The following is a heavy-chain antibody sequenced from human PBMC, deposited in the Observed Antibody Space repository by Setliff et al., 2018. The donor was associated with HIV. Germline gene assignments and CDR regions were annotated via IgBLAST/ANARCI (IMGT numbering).Heavy chain of an antibody. V-gene: IGHV4-59*01. Sequence: SETLSLTCTVSGGSISSYYWSWIRQPPGKGLEWIGYIYYSGSTNYNPSLKSRVTISVETSKNQFSLKLSSVIAADTAVYYCARIFGDQGYYYGMDVWGQGITVTVSS. J-gene: IGHJ6*02. D-gene: IGHD3-3*01. CDR3: ARIFGDQGYYYGMDV. CDR1: GGSISSYY. CDR2: IYYSGST.